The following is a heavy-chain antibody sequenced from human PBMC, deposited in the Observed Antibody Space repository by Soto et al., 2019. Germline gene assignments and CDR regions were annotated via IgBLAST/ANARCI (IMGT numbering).Heavy chain of an antibody. V-gene: IGHV3-74*03. CDR2: INTDASSK. CDR1: GLTFSPNL. CDR3: ARELNDYPYYFDY. J-gene: IGHJ4*02. Sequence: GSLRLSCAASGLTFSPNLMHWVRQAPGKGLEWVARINTDASSKTYADAVKGRFTISRDNATATVYLHMTSLRLEDTAVYYCARELNDYPYYFDYWGQGTLVTVSS. D-gene: IGHD4-17*01.